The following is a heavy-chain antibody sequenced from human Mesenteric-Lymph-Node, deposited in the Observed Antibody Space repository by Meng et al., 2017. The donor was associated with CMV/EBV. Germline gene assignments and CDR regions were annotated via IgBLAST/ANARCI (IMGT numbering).Heavy chain of an antibody. D-gene: IGHD3-10*01. CDR1: GGSISRSCHD. J-gene: IGHJ5*02. Sequence: PHLQDSCPRLVKPSEPLSIKCPDSGGSISRSCHDWGWIRQPPGKGLEWIGSIFYSGSAHYNPALESRVTISIDKSKNEFFLNLGSVTAADTAMYFCARDTLTYSYGPGWIDPWGQGTLVTVSS. CDR2: IFYSGSA. CDR3: ARDTLTYSYGPGWIDP. V-gene: IGHV4-39*02.